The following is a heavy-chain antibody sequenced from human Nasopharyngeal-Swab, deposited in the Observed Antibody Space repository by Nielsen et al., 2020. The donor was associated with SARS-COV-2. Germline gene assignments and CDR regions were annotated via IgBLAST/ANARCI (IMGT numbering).Heavy chain of an antibody. CDR3: ARVSMVRGVINYYYGMDV. Sequence: SETLSLTCAVYGGSFSGYYWSWIRQPPGKGLEWIGEINHSGSTNYNPSLKSRATISVDTSKNQFSLKLSSVTAADTAVYYCARVSMVRGVINYYYGMDVWGQGTTVTVSS. D-gene: IGHD3-10*01. CDR2: INHSGST. CDR1: GGSFSGYY. J-gene: IGHJ6*02. V-gene: IGHV4-34*01.